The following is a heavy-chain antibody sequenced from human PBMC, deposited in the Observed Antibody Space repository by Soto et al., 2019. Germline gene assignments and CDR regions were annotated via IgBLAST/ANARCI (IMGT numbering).Heavy chain of an antibody. CDR3: AKAPWGSSRGYYFDY. Sequence: GGSLRLSCAASGFTFSSYAMSWVRQAPGKGLEWVSAISGSGGSTYYADSVKGRFTISRDNSKNTLYLQMNSLRAEDTAVYYCAKAPWGSSRGYYFDYWGQGTLVTVSS. D-gene: IGHD6-13*01. CDR1: GFTFSSYA. CDR2: ISGSGGST. J-gene: IGHJ4*02. V-gene: IGHV3-23*01.